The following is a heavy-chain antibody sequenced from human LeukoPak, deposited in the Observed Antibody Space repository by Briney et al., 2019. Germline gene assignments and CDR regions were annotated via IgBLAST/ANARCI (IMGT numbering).Heavy chain of an antibody. Sequence: GGSLRLSCAASGFTYTDYFMGWIRQAPGKGLEWVAVISYDGSNKYYADSVKGRFTISRDNSKNTLYLQMNSLRAEDTAVYYCARKTGYSSGWYNYWGQGALVTVSS. CDR1: GFTYTDYF. CDR2: ISYDGSNK. CDR3: ARKTGYSSGWYNY. J-gene: IGHJ4*02. V-gene: IGHV3-30*03. D-gene: IGHD6-19*01.